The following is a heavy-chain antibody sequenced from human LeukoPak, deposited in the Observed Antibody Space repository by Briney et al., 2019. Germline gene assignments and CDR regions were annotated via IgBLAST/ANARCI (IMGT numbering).Heavy chain of an antibody. V-gene: IGHV4-4*07. D-gene: IGHD1-7*01. CDR1: AGSINTYF. J-gene: IGHJ4*02. CDR3: ARGTELTRTSGHYSFDY. Sequence: SETLSLTCTVSAGSINTYFWTWVRQPAGKGLEWIGRISGSGTAFYNPSLESRVTISLDTANYQLFLRMTSVSAADTAVYYCARGTELTRTSGHYSFDYLGQGTLVSVSS. CDR2: ISGSGTA.